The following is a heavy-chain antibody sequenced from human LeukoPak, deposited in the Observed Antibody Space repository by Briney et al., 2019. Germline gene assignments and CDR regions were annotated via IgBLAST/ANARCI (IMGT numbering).Heavy chain of an antibody. D-gene: IGHD3-10*01. CDR1: GGSFSGYY. J-gene: IGHJ3*02. CDR3: ARARRGYAFDI. CDR2: INHSGST. Sequence: PSETLSLTCAVYGGSFSGYYWSWIRQPPGKGLEGIGEINHSGSTNYNPSLKSRVTISVDTSKNQFSLKLSSVTAADTAVYYCARARRGYAFDIWGQGTMVTVSS. V-gene: IGHV4-34*01.